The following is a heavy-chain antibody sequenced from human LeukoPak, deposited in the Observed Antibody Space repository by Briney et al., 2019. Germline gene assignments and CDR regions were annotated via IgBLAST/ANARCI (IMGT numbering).Heavy chain of an antibody. CDR2: INHSGST. V-gene: IGHV4-34*01. Sequence: SETLSLTCAVYGGSFSDYYWSWIRQPPGKGLEWIGEINHSGSTNYNPSLKSRVTISVDTSKNQFSLKLSSVTAADTAVYYCARADNTVTTLYYYYYGMDVWGQGTTVTVSS. D-gene: IGHD4-4*01. J-gene: IGHJ6*02. CDR1: GGSFSDYY. CDR3: ARADNTVTTLYYYYYGMDV.